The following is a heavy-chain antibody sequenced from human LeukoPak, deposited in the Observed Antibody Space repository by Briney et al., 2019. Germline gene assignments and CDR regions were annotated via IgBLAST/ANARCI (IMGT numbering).Heavy chain of an antibody. CDR3: AKDHGGFLTLDY. J-gene: IGHJ4*02. Sequence: GGSLRLSCAASGFTVSSNYMSWVRQAPGKGLERVSVIYSGGSTYYADSVKGRFTISRDNSKNTLYLQMNSLRAEDTAVYYCAKDHGGFLTLDYWGQGTLVTVSS. CDR2: IYSGGST. V-gene: IGHV3-66*01. CDR1: GFTVSSNY. D-gene: IGHD2/OR15-2a*01.